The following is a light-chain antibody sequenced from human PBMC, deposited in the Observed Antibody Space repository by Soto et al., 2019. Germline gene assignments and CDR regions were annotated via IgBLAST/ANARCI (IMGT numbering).Light chain of an antibody. V-gene: IGLV2-23*01. Sequence: ALKEPASVAGSPGQWVTIYCTGNRRVVGSYDLVSWYQQHPGKAPKLMIYEGSKRPSGVSNRFSGSKSGNTASLTISGLQAEDEADYYCCSYAGSSTFYVFGTGTKVTVL. CDR1: RRVVGSYDL. CDR2: EGS. J-gene: IGLJ1*01. CDR3: CSYAGSSTFYV.